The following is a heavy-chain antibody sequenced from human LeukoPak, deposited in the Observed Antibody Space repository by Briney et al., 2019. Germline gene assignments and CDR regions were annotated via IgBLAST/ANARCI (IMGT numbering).Heavy chain of an antibody. CDR3: ARVGGALRYCSGSSCYGYGMDV. D-gene: IGHD2-15*01. CDR1: GYTFTSYG. CDR2: ISAYNGNT. Sequence: ASVKVSCKASGYTFTSYGISWVRQAPGQGLEWMGWISAYNGNTNYAQKLQGRVTMTTDTSTSTAYMELRSLRSDDTAVYYCARVGGALRYCSGSSCYGYGMDVWGQGTTVTVSS. V-gene: IGHV1-18*01. J-gene: IGHJ6*02.